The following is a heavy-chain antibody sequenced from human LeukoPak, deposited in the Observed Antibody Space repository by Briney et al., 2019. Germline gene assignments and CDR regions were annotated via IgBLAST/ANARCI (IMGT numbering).Heavy chain of an antibody. CDR1: GFTFSSYV. D-gene: IGHD6-19*01. CDR3: ARDCGSSGWYRGL. V-gene: IGHV3-23*01. J-gene: IGHJ3*01. CDR2: ISGSGGST. Sequence: PGGSLRLSCAASGFTFSSYVMSWVRQAPGKGLEWVSAISGSGGSTYYADSVKGRFTISRDNSKNTLYLQMNSLRAGDTAVYYCARDCGSSGWYRGLWGQGKMVTVSS.